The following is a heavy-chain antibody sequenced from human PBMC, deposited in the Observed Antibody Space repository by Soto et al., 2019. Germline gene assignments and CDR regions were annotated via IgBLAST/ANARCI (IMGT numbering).Heavy chain of an antibody. CDR2: IIPIFGTA. V-gene: IGHV1-69*13. D-gene: IGHD2-2*01. CDR3: TQTWRVPAAHIDY. Sequence: ASVKVSCKASGGTFSSYAISWVRQAPGQGLEWMGGIIPIFGTANYAQKFQGRVTITADESTSTAYMELSSLRSEDTAVYYCTQTWRVPAAHIDYWGQGTLVTVSS. CDR1: GGTFSSYA. J-gene: IGHJ4*02.